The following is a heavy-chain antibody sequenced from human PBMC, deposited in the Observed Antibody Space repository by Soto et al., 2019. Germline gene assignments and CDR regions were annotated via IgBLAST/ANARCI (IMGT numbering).Heavy chain of an antibody. CDR1: GFTFDDYA. Sequence: GGSLRLSCAASGFTFDDYAMHWVRQAPGKGLEWVSGISWNSGSIGYADSVKGRFTISRDNAKNSLYLQMNSLRAEDTALYYCAKSIGPRHCSSTSCYGGLDYWGQGTLVTVSS. CDR2: ISWNSGSI. J-gene: IGHJ4*02. D-gene: IGHD2-2*01. CDR3: AKSIGPRHCSSTSCYGGLDY. V-gene: IGHV3-9*01.